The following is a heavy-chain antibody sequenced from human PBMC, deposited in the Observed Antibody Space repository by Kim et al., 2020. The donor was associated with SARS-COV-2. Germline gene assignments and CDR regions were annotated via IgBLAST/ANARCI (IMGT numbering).Heavy chain of an antibody. D-gene: IGHD6-19*01. CDR3: ARDHSSGWLDYYYGMDV. CDR1: GYTFTSYD. V-gene: IGHV1-8*01. Sequence: ASVKVSCKASGYTFTSYDINWVRQATGQGLEWMGWMNPNSGNTGYAQKFQGRVTMTRNTSISTAYMELSSLRSEDTAVYYCARDHSSGWLDYYYGMDVWGQGTTVTVSS. J-gene: IGHJ6*02. CDR2: MNPNSGNT.